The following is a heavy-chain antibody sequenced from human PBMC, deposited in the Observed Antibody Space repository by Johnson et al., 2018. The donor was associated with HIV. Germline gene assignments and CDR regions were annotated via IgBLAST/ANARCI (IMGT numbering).Heavy chain of an antibody. CDR1: GFTVSSNY. V-gene: IGHV3-66*02. D-gene: IGHD6-19*01. J-gene: IGHJ3*02. CDR2: IYSGGST. CDR3: ARDRPSGWPDAFDI. Sequence: MLLVESGGGLVQPGGSLRLSCAASGFTVSSNYMSWVRQAPGKGLEWVSVIYSGGSTYYADSVKGRFTISIDNSKNTLYLQMNSLRPEETAVYYCARDRPSGWPDAFDIWSQGTMVTVSS.